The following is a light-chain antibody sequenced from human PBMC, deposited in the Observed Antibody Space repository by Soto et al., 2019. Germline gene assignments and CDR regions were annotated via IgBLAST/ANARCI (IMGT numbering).Light chain of an antibody. J-gene: IGLJ3*02. CDR2: EVN. Sequence: QSALTQPPSASGSPGQSVTISCTGTSSDVGGYNYVSWYEQHPGKAHKLMIYEVNKRPSGVPDRFSGSKSGNTASLTVSGLQAEDEADYYCSSYAGSIWVFGGGTKLTVL. V-gene: IGLV2-8*01. CDR3: SSYAGSIWV. CDR1: SSDVGGYNY.